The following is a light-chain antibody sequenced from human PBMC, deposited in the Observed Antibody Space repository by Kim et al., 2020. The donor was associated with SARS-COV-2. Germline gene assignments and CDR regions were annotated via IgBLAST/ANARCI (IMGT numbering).Light chain of an antibody. Sequence: ATNYCKSSQSVLYWSDNKNYLAWYQQKPRQPPKLRIYWASTREAGVPDRFSGSGSGTDFTLTISSLQAEDVAVYYCQQYYNTPITFGQGTRLEIK. V-gene: IGKV4-1*01. CDR2: WAS. CDR3: QQYYNTPIT. J-gene: IGKJ5*01. CDR1: QSVLYWSDNKNY.